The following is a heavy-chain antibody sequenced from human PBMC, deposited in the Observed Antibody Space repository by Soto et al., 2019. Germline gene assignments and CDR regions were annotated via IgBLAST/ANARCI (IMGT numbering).Heavy chain of an antibody. CDR2: IYSGGST. D-gene: IGHD1-26*01. Sequence: EVQLVETGGGLIQPGGSLRLSCAASGFTVSSNYMSWVRQAPGKGLEWVSVIYSGGSTYYADSVKGRFTISRDNSKNTLYLQMNSLRAEDKAVYYCAREAGGSPRKHDAFDIWGQGTMVTVSS. CDR3: AREAGGSPRKHDAFDI. J-gene: IGHJ3*02. CDR1: GFTVSSNY. V-gene: IGHV3-53*02.